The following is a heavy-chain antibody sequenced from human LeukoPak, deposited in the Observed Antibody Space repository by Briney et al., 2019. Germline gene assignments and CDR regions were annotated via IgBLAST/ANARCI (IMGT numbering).Heavy chain of an antibody. CDR3: ARDLYSSLSGVFDY. CDR2: IWYDGSNK. CDR1: GFTFSTYG. J-gene: IGHJ4*02. V-gene: IGHV3-33*01. Sequence: PGGSLRLSCAASGFTFSTYGMNWVRQAPGKGLEWVTVIWYDGSNKYYADSVKGRFTISRDNSKNTLYLQMDSLRAEDTAVYYCARDLYSSLSGVFDYWGQGTLVTVSS. D-gene: IGHD6-6*01.